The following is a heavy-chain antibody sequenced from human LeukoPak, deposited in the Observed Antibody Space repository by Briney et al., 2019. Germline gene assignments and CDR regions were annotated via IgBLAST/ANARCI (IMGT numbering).Heavy chain of an antibody. CDR3: ARGIFGYIPHDAFDI. CDR2: IYYSGST. J-gene: IGHJ3*02. D-gene: IGHD2-21*01. V-gene: IGHV4-31*03. Sequence: SETPSLTCTVSGGSISSGGYYWSWIRQHPGKGLEWIGYIYYSGSTYYNPSLKSRVTISVDTSKNQFSLELSSVAAADTAVYYCARGIFGYIPHDAFDIWGQGTMVTVSS. CDR1: GGSISSGGYY.